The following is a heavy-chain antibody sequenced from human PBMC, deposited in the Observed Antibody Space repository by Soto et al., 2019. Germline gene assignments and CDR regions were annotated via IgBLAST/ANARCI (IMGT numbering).Heavy chain of an antibody. V-gene: IGHV1-69*13. CDR3: ASGETYYYDSSGYSPYGAFDI. Sequence: GASVKVSCKASGGTFSSYAISWVRQAPGQGLEWMGGIIPIFGTANYAQKFQGRVTITADESTSTAYMELSSLRSEDTAVYYCASGETYYYDSSGYSPYGAFDIWGQGTMVTV. CDR1: GGTFSSYA. J-gene: IGHJ3*02. CDR2: IIPIFGTA. D-gene: IGHD3-22*01.